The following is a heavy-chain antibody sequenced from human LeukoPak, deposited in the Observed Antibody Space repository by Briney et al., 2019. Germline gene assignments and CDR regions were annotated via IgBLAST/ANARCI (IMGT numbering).Heavy chain of an antibody. CDR2: IWYDGSNK. V-gene: IGHV3-33*08. Sequence: GGSLRLSCAASGFTFSNYAMHWVRQAPGKGLEWLAIIWYDGSNKHYADSVKGRFTISRDNSKNTLYLQMNSLRAEDTAVYYCASISSGWYDYWGQGTLVTVSS. CDR1: GFTFSNYA. D-gene: IGHD6-19*01. CDR3: ASISSGWYDY. J-gene: IGHJ4*02.